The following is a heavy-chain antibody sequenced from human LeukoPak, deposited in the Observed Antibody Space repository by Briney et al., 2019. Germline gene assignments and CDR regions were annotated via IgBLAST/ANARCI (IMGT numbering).Heavy chain of an antibody. CDR2: IYHSGTT. CDR1: GYSITSSSW. Sequence: TSETLSLTCAVSGYSITSSSWWGWIRQPPGKGLKWIGYIYHSGTTYYNPSLQSRVTMSVDTSKNQFSLKLSSVTAVDTAVYYCARKENVYYYFDYWGQGTLVTVSS. CDR3: ARKENVYYYFDY. V-gene: IGHV4-28*01. D-gene: IGHD3-10*01. J-gene: IGHJ4*02.